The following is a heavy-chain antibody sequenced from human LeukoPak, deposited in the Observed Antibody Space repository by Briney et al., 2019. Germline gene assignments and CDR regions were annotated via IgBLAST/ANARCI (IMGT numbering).Heavy chain of an antibody. CDR1: GFTFSSYA. D-gene: IGHD3-3*01. V-gene: IGHV3-23*01. CDR3: AKDHLRVELRFLEWLPNGYYFDY. Sequence: GGSLRLSCAASGFTFSSYAMRWVRQAPGKGLEWVSAISGSGGSTYYADSVKGRFTISRDDSKNTLYLQMNSLRAEDTAVYYCAKDHLRVELRFLEWLPNGYYFDYWGQGTLVTVSS. J-gene: IGHJ4*02. CDR2: ISGSGGST.